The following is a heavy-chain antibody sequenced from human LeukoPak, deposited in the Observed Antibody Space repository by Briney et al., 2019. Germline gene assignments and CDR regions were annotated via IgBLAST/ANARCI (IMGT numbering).Heavy chain of an antibody. V-gene: IGHV3-21*01. J-gene: IGHJ5*02. CDR3: ARVEAVAGNWGGLDP. CDR2: ISSTSSYI. CDR1: GFTFSSYS. D-gene: IGHD6-19*01. Sequence: GGSLRLSCAAPGFTFSSYSMNWVRQAPGKGLEWVSSISSTSSYIYYADSVKGRFTISRDNAKDSLFLQLNSLRAEDTAMYYCARVEAVAGNWGGLDPWGQGTLVTVSS.